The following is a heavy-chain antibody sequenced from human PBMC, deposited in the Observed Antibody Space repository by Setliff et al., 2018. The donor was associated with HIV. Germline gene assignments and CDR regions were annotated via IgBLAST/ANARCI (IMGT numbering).Heavy chain of an antibody. D-gene: IGHD3-22*01. V-gene: IGHV1-46*02. CDR3: ARCYYDSSGPTDAFDI. Sequence: ASVKVSCKASGYTFNNYYMHWVRQAPGQGLEWMGIIYPSDGSTNYAQKFQGRVTMTRDTSASTIYMELSSLRSEDTAVYFCARCYYDSSGPTDAFDIWGQGTVVTVSS. J-gene: IGHJ3*02. CDR2: IYPSDGST. CDR1: GYTFNNYY.